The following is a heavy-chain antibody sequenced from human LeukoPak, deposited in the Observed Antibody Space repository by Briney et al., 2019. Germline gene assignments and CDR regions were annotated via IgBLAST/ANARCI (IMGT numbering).Heavy chain of an antibody. D-gene: IGHD3-16*01. Sequence: PGASVKVSCKASGGTFSSYGMNWVRQAPGKGLEWVSSISSGSTYTYYADSVKGRFTISRDNAKNSLYLQMNSLRAEDTAVYYCARTGYVYNYFDYWGQGTLVTVS. CDR2: ISSGSTYT. CDR1: GGTFSSYG. V-gene: IGHV3-21*01. J-gene: IGHJ4*02. CDR3: ARTGYVYNYFDY.